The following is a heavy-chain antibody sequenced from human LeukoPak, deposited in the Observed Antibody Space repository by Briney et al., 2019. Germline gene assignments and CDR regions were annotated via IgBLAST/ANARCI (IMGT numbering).Heavy chain of an antibody. D-gene: IGHD6-6*01. Sequence: GGSLRLSCAASGFTFSSYWMGWVRQAPGKGLEWVANIKQDGSEKYYVDSAKGRFTISRDNAKNSLYLQMNSLRAEDTAVYYCARTSIAALYYFDYWGQGTLVTVSS. CDR2: IKQDGSEK. CDR1: GFTFSSYW. J-gene: IGHJ4*02. CDR3: ARTSIAALYYFDY. V-gene: IGHV3-7*01.